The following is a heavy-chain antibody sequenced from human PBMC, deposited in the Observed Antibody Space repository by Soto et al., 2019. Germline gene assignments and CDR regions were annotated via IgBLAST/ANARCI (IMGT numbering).Heavy chain of an antibody. CDR1: GGSISSSNW. CDR3: ARVGESSWYPEGHIDH. Sequence: SETLSLTCAVSGGSISSSNWWSWVRQPPGKGLEWIGEIYHSGSTNYNPSLKRRVTISVDKSKNQFSLKLSYVTAAHKAVYYCARVGESSWYPEGHIDHWGQGTMVTVSA. CDR2: IYHSGST. D-gene: IGHD6-13*01. V-gene: IGHV4-4*02. J-gene: IGHJ4*02.